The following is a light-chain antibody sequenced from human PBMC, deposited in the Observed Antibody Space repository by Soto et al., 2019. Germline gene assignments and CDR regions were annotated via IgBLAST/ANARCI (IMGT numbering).Light chain of an antibody. J-gene: IGLJ2*01. V-gene: IGLV2-11*01. CDR1: SSDVGDYDY. CDR2: DVS. CDR3: CSYAGSSSVV. Sequence: QSALTQPRSVSGSPGQSVTISCTGTSSDVGDYDYVSWYQQHPGKAPKLMIYDVSERPSGVPDRFSGSKSGNTASLTISGLQAEDEADYYCCSYAGSSSVVFGGGTKLTVL.